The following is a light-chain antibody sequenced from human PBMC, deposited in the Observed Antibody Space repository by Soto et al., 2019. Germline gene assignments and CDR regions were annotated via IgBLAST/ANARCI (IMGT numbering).Light chain of an antibody. V-gene: IGKV1-39*01. CDR3: QQLNSYPIT. CDR2: AAS. J-gene: IGKJ5*01. Sequence: DIQMTQSPSSLSASVGDRVTITCRASQSISYYLNWYQQKPGRAPRLLIYAASTLQSGVPSRFSGSGSGTDFTLTISSLQSEDFATYYCQQLNSYPITFGQGTRLEIK. CDR1: QSISYY.